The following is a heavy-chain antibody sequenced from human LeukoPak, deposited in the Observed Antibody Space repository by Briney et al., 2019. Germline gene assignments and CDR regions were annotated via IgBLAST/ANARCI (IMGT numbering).Heavy chain of an antibody. Sequence: PSETLSLTCAVSGASIRSYYWSWIRQPPGKGLEWIGYFYYSGSTNYNPSLKSRVTISVDTSKNQFSPKLSSVTAADTAVYYCASGSQDYGDFPFDYWGQGTLVTVST. CDR1: GASIRSYY. V-gene: IGHV4-59*01. J-gene: IGHJ4*02. D-gene: IGHD4-17*01. CDR2: FYYSGST. CDR3: ASGSQDYGDFPFDY.